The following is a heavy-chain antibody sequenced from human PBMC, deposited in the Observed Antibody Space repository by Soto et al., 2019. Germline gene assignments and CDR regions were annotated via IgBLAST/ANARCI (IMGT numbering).Heavy chain of an antibody. CDR2: IYYTGGT. D-gene: IGHD2-2*01. CDR3: ARDEGLVPAATNYYYYGMDV. Sequence: PSETLSLTCIVSGGSISNYYWSWIRQPPGKGLEWIGYIYYTGGTDYNPSPKSRVTISVDTSKNQFSLKLSSVTAADTAVYYCARDEGLVPAATNYYYYGMDVWGQGTTVTVSS. CDR1: GGSISNYY. V-gene: IGHV4-59*01. J-gene: IGHJ6*02.